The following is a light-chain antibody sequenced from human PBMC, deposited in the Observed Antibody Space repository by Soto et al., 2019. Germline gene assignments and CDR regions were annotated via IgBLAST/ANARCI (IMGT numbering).Light chain of an antibody. J-gene: IGKJ1*01. V-gene: IGKV1-5*03. CDR3: QHYDSYGT. Sequence: DIQMTQSPSTLSASVGDRVTITCRASQSIDYYLAWYQQKPGKAPKLLIYKASTLESGVPSRFSGSGSGTEFTLTISSLQPDDFATYYCQHYDSYGTFGHGTKVEIK. CDR2: KAS. CDR1: QSIDYY.